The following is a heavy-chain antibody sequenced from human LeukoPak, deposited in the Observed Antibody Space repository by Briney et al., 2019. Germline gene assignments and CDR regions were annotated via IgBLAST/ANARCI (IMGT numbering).Heavy chain of an antibody. CDR2: IYYSGST. V-gene: IGHV4-59*01. CDR3: ARDGYYDSSGEAFDI. D-gene: IGHD3-22*01. Sequence: SETLSLTCTVSGGSISSYYRSWIRQPPGKGLEWIGYIYYSGSTNYNPSLKSRVTISVDTSKNQFSLKLSSVTAADTAVYYCARDGYYDSSGEAFDIWGQGTMVTVSS. CDR1: GGSISSYY. J-gene: IGHJ3*02.